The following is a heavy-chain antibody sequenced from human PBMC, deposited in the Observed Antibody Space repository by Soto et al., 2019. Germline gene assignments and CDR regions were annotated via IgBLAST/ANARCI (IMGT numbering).Heavy chain of an antibody. V-gene: IGHV4-30-4*01. J-gene: IGHJ4*02. CDR2: ISNSGST. Sequence: SETLSLTCTVSGGSVTSDEDYWSWIRQSPGKGLEWIGYISNSGSTCYNPSLKTRLSMSVDRSKNQFTLRLTSVTAADTAVYFCATESGSTYGYFDYWGQGTQVTVSS. D-gene: IGHD4-17*01. CDR3: ATESGSTYGYFDY. CDR1: GGSVTSDEDY.